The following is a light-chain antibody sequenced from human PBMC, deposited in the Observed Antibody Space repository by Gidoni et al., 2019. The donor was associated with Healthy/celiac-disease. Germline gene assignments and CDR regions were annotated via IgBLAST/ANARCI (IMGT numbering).Light chain of an antibody. V-gene: IGKV3D-20*01. CDR2: DAP. Sequence: DIVLPQSPATLSLSPGERATLSCGASQSVSSSYLAWDQQIPGLAPRRLIYDAPSRATVIPDRFIGGGSGTYFSITISRLEPEYFAGYYCQQYGSSPRTFGQGTKLEIK. CDR3: QQYGSSPRT. J-gene: IGKJ2*02. CDR1: QSVSSSY.